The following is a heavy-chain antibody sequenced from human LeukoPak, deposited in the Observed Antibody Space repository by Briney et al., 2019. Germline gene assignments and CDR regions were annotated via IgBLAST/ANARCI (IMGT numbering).Heavy chain of an antibody. CDR1: GFSFSTYW. Sequence: PGGSLRLSCVASGFSFSTYWMSWVRQAPGKGLEWVANIRKDGSEKYYIDSVKGRFTISRDNAKNSLYLQMNSLRAEDTAVYYCARRRDILTGSNWFDPWGQGTLVTVSS. CDR2: IRKDGSEK. D-gene: IGHD3-9*01. CDR3: ARRRDILTGSNWFDP. J-gene: IGHJ5*02. V-gene: IGHV3-7*01.